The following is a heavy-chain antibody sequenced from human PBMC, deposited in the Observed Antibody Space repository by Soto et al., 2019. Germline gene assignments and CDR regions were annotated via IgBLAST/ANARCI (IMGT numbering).Heavy chain of an antibody. CDR3: AKRPRALLTFDY. V-gene: IGHV3-23*04. CDR1: GFIFSNYV. D-gene: IGHD1-26*01. Sequence: EVQLVDSWGGLVQPGGSLRLSCAASGFIFSNYVMSWVRQAPGKGLEWVSSISDSGGTSNYADSVKRRFTISRDNSKNTLYLQMNSLRAEDTAIYYCAKRPRALLTFDYWGQGTLVTVSS. J-gene: IGHJ4*02. CDR2: ISDSGGTS.